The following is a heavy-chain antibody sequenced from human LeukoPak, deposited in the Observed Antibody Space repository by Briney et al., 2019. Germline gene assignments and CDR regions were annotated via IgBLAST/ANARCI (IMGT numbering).Heavy chain of an antibody. J-gene: IGHJ4*02. Sequence: SETLSLTCTVSGGSINSSSYYWDWIRQPPGKGLEWIGSIYYSGSTYYNPSLKSRVTISEDTSKNQFSLKLNSVTAADTAVYYCARRYCSSTSCRFDYWGQGTLVTVSS. CDR2: IYYSGST. CDR3: ARRYCSSTSCRFDY. V-gene: IGHV4-39*01. D-gene: IGHD2-2*01. CDR1: GGSINSSSYY.